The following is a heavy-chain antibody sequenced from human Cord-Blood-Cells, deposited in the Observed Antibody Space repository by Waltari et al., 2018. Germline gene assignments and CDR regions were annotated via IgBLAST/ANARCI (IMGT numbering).Heavy chain of an antibody. Sequence: QVQLVQSGAEVQKPGSSVKVSWKASGGTFSSYAISWARQAPGQGLEWMGGIIPSFGTANYAQKFQGRVTITADESTSTAYMELSSLRSEDTAVYYCARWGARITGDAFDIWGQGTMVTVSS. J-gene: IGHJ3*02. CDR3: ARWGARITGDAFDI. D-gene: IGHD1-20*01. CDR1: GGTFSSYA. V-gene: IGHV1-69*01. CDR2: IIPSFGTA.